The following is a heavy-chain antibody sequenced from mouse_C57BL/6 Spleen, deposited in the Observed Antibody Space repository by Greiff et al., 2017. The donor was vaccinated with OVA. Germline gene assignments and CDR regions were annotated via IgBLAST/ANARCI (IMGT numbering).Heavy chain of an antibody. D-gene: IGHD3-2*02. V-gene: IGHV1-80*01. CDR1: GYAFSSYW. CDR3: SGPAQDAMDY. Sequence: LVESGASVKISCKASGYAFSSYWMNWVKQRPGKGLEWIGQIYPGDGDTNYNGKFKGKATLTADKSSSTAYMQLSSLTSEDSAVYFCSGPAQDAMDYWGQGNSVTVSS. CDR2: IYPGDGDT. J-gene: IGHJ4*01.